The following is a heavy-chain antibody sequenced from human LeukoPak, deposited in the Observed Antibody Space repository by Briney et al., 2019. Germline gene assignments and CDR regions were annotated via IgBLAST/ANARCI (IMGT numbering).Heavy chain of an antibody. J-gene: IGHJ5*02. V-gene: IGHV1-2*02. CDR1: GYTFTAYY. CDR3: ARGGVYGNWFDP. CDR2: INPNTGGT. D-gene: IGHD2-8*01. Sequence: ASVKVSCKASGYTFTAYYMHWVRQAPGQGLEWMGWINPNTGGTNYAQKLQGRVTMTRDTSISTAHMELSRLTSDDTAVYYCARGGVYGNWFDPWGQGTLVTVSS.